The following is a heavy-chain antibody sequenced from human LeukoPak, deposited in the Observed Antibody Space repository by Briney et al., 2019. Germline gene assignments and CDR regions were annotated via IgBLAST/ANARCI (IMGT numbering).Heavy chain of an antibody. CDR2: ISSSSSYI. Sequence: CSMNWVRQAPGKGLEWVSSISSSSSYIYYADSVKGRFTISRDNAKNSLYLQMNSLRAEDTAVYYCAREGYDSSGYYLDYWGQGTLATVSS. J-gene: IGHJ4*02. CDR1: CS. V-gene: IGHV3-21*01. D-gene: IGHD3-22*01. CDR3: AREGYDSSGYYLDY.